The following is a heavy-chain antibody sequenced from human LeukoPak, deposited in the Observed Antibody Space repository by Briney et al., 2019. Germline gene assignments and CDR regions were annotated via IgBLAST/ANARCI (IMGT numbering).Heavy chain of an antibody. CDR3: ASITGTPTDY. D-gene: IGHD1-7*01. CDR1: GGSFSGYY. CDR2: INHSGST. Sequence: SETLSLTCAVYGGSFSGYYWSWIRQPPGKGLEWIGEINHSGSTNYNPSLKSRVTISVDTSKNQFPLKLSSVTAADTAVYYCASITGTPTDYWGQGTLVTVSS. J-gene: IGHJ4*02. V-gene: IGHV4-34*01.